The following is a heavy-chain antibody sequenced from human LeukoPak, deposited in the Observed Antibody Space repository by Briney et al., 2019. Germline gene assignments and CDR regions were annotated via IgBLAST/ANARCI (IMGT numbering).Heavy chain of an antibody. Sequence: PSETLSLTCTVSGGSISSYFWSWIRQPPGKGLEWIGYIYYSGSTNYSPSLRSRVAISLDTSKNQFSLKLSSVTAADTAVYYCARGETYYDFWSGYYNRYYYYYMDVWGKGTTVTVSS. CDR2: IYYSGST. D-gene: IGHD3-3*01. V-gene: IGHV4-59*01. CDR3: ARGETYYDFWSGYYNRYYYYYMDV. CDR1: GGSISSYF. J-gene: IGHJ6*03.